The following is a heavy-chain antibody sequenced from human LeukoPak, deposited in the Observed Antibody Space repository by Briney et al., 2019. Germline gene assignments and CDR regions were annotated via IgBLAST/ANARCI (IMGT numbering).Heavy chain of an antibody. Sequence: PSETLSLTCDVYGGSFSGYHWTWIRQPPGKGREWIGEISDNGGTNYNPSLKSRVTISLDTSKNQFSLKLISVTAADTAVYYCARGVGKGSTTYYYGMDVWGKGTTVTVSS. D-gene: IGHD6-13*01. CDR2: ISDNGGT. V-gene: IGHV4-34*01. CDR1: GGSFSGYH. J-gene: IGHJ6*04. CDR3: ARGVGKGSTTYYYGMDV.